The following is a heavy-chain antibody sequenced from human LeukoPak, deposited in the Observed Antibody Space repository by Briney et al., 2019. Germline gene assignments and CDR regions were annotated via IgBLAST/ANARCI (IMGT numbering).Heavy chain of an antibody. Sequence: PGGSLRLSCVASGISFSNYGTHWVRQAPGKGLEWVTFMQYDGSVEFYADSVKGRFTISRDNSKNTVYLQMNSLRAEDTAVYYCAKKATKRDYGDYYFDYWGQGTLVTVSS. CDR1: GISFSNYG. CDR3: AKKATKRDYGDYYFDY. CDR2: MQYDGSVE. V-gene: IGHV3-30*02. J-gene: IGHJ4*02. D-gene: IGHD4-17*01.